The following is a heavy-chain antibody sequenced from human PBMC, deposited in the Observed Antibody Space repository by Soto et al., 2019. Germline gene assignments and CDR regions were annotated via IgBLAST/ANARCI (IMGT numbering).Heavy chain of an antibody. D-gene: IGHD5-18*01. CDR3: ASGIQLWLRRINNGYSG. CDR1: GGTFSTYA. Sequence: QVQLVQSGAKVKKPESSVKVSCKAPGGTFSTYAISWVRQAPGQGLEWMGGIIPMFGTANYAQRFQERVTITADESTNTVYMELSSLRSEDTAVYFCASGIQLWLRRINNGYSGWGQGTLVTVSS. V-gene: IGHV1-69*12. J-gene: IGHJ4*02. CDR2: IIPMFGTA.